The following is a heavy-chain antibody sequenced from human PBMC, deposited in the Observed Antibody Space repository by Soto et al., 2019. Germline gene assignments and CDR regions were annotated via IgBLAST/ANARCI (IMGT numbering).Heavy chain of an antibody. CDR3: ARDNYGSGGHTRRRNYYYYGMDV. CDR1: GFTVSSNY. D-gene: IGHD3-10*01. V-gene: IGHV3-53*01. J-gene: IGHJ6*02. CDR2: IYSGGST. Sequence: HPGGSLRLSCAASGFTVSSNYMSWVRQAPGKGLEWVSVIYSGGSTYYADSVKGRFTISRDNSKNTLYLQMNSLRAEDTAVYYCARDNYGSGGHTRRRNYYYYGMDVWGQGTTVTVSS.